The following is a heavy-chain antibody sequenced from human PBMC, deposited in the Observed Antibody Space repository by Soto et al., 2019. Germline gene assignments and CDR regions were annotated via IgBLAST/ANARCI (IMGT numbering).Heavy chain of an antibody. CDR3: DKEDSYYYDGMDV. J-gene: IGHJ6*02. D-gene: IGHD3-22*01. CDR1: GYTFTSYY. V-gene: IGHV1-46*03. Sequence: ASVKVSCKASGYTFTSYYMHWVRQAPGQGLEWMGIINPSGGSTSYAQKFQGRVTMTRDTSTSTVYMELSSLRSEDTAVYYCDKEDSYYYDGMDVWGQGTTVTVSS. CDR2: INPSGGST.